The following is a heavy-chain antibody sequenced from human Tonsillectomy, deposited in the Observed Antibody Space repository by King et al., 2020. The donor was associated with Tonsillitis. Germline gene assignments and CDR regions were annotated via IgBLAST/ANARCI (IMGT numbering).Heavy chain of an antibody. J-gene: IGHJ6*02. Sequence: QLVQSGAEVKKPGASVKVSCKASGYTFTSYYMHWVRQAPGQGLEWMGIINPSGGSTNYAQKFQGRVTMTRDTSTSTVYMELSSLRSEDTAVYYCARNIAVAGNDPWYYYYGTDVWGQGTTVTVSS. CDR3: ARNIAVAGNDPWYYYYGTDV. CDR2: INPSGGST. CDR1: GYTFTSYY. D-gene: IGHD6-19*01. V-gene: IGHV1-46*01.